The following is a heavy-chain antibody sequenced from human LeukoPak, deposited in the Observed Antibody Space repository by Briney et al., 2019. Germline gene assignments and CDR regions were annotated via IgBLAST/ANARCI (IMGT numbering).Heavy chain of an antibody. Sequence: SETLSLTCTVSGGSISSSSYYWGWIRQPPGKGLEWIGSIYYSGSTYYNPSLKSRVTISVDTSKNQFSLKLSSVTAADTAVYYCASYDFWSGYFDYWGQGTLVTVSS. CDR1: GGSISSSSYY. J-gene: IGHJ4*02. D-gene: IGHD3-3*01. CDR3: ASYDFWSGYFDY. CDR2: IYYSGST. V-gene: IGHV4-39*01.